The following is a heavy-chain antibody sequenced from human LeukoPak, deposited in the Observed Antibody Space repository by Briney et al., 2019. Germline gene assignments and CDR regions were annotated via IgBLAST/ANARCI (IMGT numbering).Heavy chain of an antibody. CDR3: ARESGSVPFYNALTGRQDYYFYYMDV. CDR2: INPNSGGT. V-gene: IGHV1-2*02. D-gene: IGHD3-9*01. Sequence: ASVKVSCKASGYTFTGYYMHWVRQAPGQGLEWMGWINPNSGGTNYAQKFQGRVTMTRDTSISTAYMELSRLRSDDTAVYYCARESGSVPFYNALTGRQDYYFYYMDVWGKGTTVTVSS. J-gene: IGHJ6*03. CDR1: GYTFTGYY.